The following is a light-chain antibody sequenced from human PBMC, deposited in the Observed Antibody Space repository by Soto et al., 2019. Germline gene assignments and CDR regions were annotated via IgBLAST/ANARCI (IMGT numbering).Light chain of an antibody. Sequence: QSVLTQPPSASGTPGQRVTISCSGSSSNIGSNTVNWYQQLPGTAPKLLIYSNNQRPSGVPDRFSGSKSGTSASLAISGLHSEDEADYYCAAWDYSLNGWVFGGGTKLTVL. CDR3: AAWDYSLNGWV. CDR1: SSNIGSNT. V-gene: IGLV1-44*01. J-gene: IGLJ3*02. CDR2: SNN.